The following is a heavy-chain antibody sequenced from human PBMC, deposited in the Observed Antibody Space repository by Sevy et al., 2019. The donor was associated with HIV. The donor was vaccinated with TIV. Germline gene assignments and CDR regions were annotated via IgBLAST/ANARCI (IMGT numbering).Heavy chain of an antibody. CDR1: GFTFSKYS. V-gene: IGHV3-23*01. D-gene: IGHD2-8*01. Sequence: GGSLRLSCAASGFTFSKYSMSWVRQPPGKGLGWVSTLSFGCGEINHADSVKGRFTISRDNSKNSLYLQMNNLRAEETAVYYCAREGCTKPHDYWGQGTLVTVSS. CDR3: AREGCTKPHDY. CDR2: LSFGCGEI. J-gene: IGHJ4*02.